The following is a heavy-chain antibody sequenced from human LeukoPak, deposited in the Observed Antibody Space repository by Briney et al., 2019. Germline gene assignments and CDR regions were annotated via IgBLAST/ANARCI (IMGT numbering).Heavy chain of an antibody. CDR3: SRYCSTTTCPGYYYGMDI. J-gene: IGHJ6*02. Sequence: GGSLRLSCAASGFTFSSYAMSWVRQAPGKGLEWVSVISGGGGTTYYAESVKGRFTISRDNSKNTLYLQINSLRAEDTAVYYCSRYCSTTTCPGYYYGMDIWGQGTPVTVSS. CDR2: ISGGGGTT. D-gene: IGHD2-2*01. CDR1: GFTFSSYA. V-gene: IGHV3-23*01.